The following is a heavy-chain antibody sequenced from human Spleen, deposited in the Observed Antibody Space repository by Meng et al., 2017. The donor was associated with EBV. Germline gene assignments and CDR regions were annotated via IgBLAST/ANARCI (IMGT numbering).Heavy chain of an antibody. Sequence: EWGPGLVTPSGTLSLPCTVSGGSSSGYYWYSWVRQPPGKGLEWIGEIYHSGRTNYNPSLKSRATISADKSETQFSLNLKSVTAADTAVYYCARGRGGYYIFDYWGQGTLVTVSS. V-gene: IGHV4-4*02. J-gene: IGHJ4*02. CDR1: GGSSSGYYW. CDR3: ARGRGGYYIFDY. D-gene: IGHD3-22*01. CDR2: IYHSGRT.